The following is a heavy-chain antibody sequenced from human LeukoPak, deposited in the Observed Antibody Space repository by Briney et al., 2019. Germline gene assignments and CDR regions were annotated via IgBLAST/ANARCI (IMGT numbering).Heavy chain of an antibody. CDR3: ARSPSPQTTDWFDP. Sequence: GESLQISFQGSGYRFTSYWIGWVRPMPGKGLGWMGIIYPGESDTRYSPSFQGQVTISADKSISTAYLQWSSLKASDTAMYYCARSPSPQTTDWFDPWGQGTLVTVSS. CDR1: GYRFTSYW. J-gene: IGHJ5*02. V-gene: IGHV5-51*01. D-gene: IGHD1-14*01. CDR2: IYPGESDT.